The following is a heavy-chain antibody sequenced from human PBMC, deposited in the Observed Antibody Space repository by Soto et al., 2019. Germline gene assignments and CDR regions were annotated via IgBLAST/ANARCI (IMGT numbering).Heavy chain of an antibody. V-gene: IGHV4-30-4*01. CDR2: IYYSGST. CDR3: AREPVAYYYGSGSYAD. CDR1: GGSISSGDYY. J-gene: IGHJ4*02. Sequence: NLSLTCTVSGGSISSGDYYWSWIRQPPGKGLEWIGYIYYSGSTYYNPSLKSRVTISVDTSKNQFSLKLSSVTAADTAVYYCAREPVAYYYGSGSYADWGQGTLVTVSS. D-gene: IGHD3-10*01.